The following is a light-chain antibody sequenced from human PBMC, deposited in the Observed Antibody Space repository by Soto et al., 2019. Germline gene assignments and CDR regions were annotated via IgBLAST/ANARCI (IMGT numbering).Light chain of an antibody. V-gene: IGLV2-14*01. J-gene: IGLJ2*01. Sequence: QSVLTQPASVSGSPGQSITISCTGTRSDVGGYNFVSWYQQHPGKVPKLLIYDVTHRPSGVSNRFSASKSANTASLTISGLQAEDAADYYCSSYTSTNTLVFGGGTKLTVL. CDR1: RSDVGGYNF. CDR2: DVT. CDR3: SSYTSTNTLV.